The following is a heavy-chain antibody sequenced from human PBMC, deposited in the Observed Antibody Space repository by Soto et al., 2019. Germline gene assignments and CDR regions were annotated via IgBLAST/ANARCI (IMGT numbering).Heavy chain of an antibody. CDR1: GYIFTSYW. CDR2: IYPGDPDT. CDR3: ARLLCLSGASCYGFDI. V-gene: IGHV5-51*01. D-gene: IGHD2-15*01. Sequence: GESLKISCKGSGYIFTSYWIGLLRQIPWKVLEWMGIIYPGDPDTRYSPSFQGQVTISADRSISTAYKQWCSLKASDTAMYYCARLLCLSGASCYGFDIRGQGTMVPVSS. J-gene: IGHJ3*02.